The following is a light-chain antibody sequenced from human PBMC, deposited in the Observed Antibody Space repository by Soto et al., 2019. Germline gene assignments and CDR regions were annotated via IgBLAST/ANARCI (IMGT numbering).Light chain of an antibody. V-gene: IGKV1-5*03. CDR3: LQHSSYPWT. CDR1: QSISSW. Sequence: DIQMTQSPSTLSASVGDRVTITCRASQSISSWLAWYQQKPGKAPKLLIYKASSLESGVPSRFSGSESGTEFTLTISSLQPEDFATYYCLQHSSYPWTFGQGTKVDIK. J-gene: IGKJ1*01. CDR2: KAS.